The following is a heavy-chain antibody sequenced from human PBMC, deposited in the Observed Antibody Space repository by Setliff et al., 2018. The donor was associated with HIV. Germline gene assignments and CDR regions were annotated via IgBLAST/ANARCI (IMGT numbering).Heavy chain of an antibody. V-gene: IGHV3-30*04. J-gene: IGHJ4*02. CDR2: ISYDGTKE. Sequence: PGGSLRLSCAASGFTFSSYAMTWVRQAPGRGLEWVAVISYDGTKEYYADSVKGRFTISRDNYKNTLYLHMNGLGPEDTAVYYCAKDVEFSPVPDSSGYIDYWGQGTLVTVSS. D-gene: IGHD3-22*01. CDR1: GFTFSSYA. CDR3: AKDVEFSPVPDSSGYIDY.